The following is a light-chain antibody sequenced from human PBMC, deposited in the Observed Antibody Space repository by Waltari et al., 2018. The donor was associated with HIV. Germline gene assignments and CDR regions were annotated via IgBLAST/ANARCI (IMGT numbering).Light chain of an antibody. CDR2: DAS. V-gene: IGKV3-11*01. Sequence: EIVLTQSPATLSLSPGERATLSCRDSQSVSIYLAWYQQKPGQPPRLLIYDASNRATAIPARFSGSGSGTDFTLTISSLEPEDFAVYYCQQRSRWPPAYTFGQGTKLEIK. J-gene: IGKJ2*01. CDR3: QQRSRWPPAYT. CDR1: QSVSIY.